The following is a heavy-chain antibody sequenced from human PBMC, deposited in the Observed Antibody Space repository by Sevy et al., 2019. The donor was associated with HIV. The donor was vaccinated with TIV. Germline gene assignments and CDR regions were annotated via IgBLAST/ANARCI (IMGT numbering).Heavy chain of an antibody. CDR1: GFTFSDNY. Sequence: GGSLRLSCAASGFTFSDNYMSWIRQAPGKGLEWVSYISSRGSTIYYADPVKGRFTISRDNANNSLYLQMKSLGAEDTAVYYCARVRYNYGSYYFDHWGQGTLVTVSS. CDR2: ISSRGSTI. J-gene: IGHJ4*02. CDR3: ARVRYNYGSYYFDH. D-gene: IGHD5-18*01. V-gene: IGHV3-11*01.